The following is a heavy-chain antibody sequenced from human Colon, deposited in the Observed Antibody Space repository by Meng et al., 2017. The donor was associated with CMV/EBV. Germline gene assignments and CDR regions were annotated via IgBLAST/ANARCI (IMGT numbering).Heavy chain of an antibody. CDR3: ARAASFFVGVPRYFDF. D-gene: IGHD2-21*01. CDR2: NRIDSTNK. CDR1: GSNIRTFV. V-gene: IGHV3-21*06. Sequence: GSNIRTFVMCWLHQAPRRVLGWVSSNRIDSTNKHYADSRRGRFTVVRGSAKSTLYLRIVGLTVEDTAVYYCARAASFFVGVPRYFDFWGRGTLVTVSS. J-gene: IGHJ2*01.